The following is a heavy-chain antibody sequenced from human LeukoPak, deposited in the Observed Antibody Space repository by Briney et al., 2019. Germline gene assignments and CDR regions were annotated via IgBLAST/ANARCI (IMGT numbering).Heavy chain of an antibody. V-gene: IGHV3-30*18. Sequence: QPGRSLRLSCAASGFTFSSYGMHWVRQAPGKGLEWVAVISYDGSNKYYADSVKGRFTISRDNSKNTLYLQMNSLRAEDTAVYYCAKDQRYSSGPSIDYWGQGTLVTVSS. CDR3: AKDQRYSSGPSIDY. CDR1: GFTFSSYG. CDR2: ISYDGSNK. J-gene: IGHJ4*02. D-gene: IGHD6-19*01.